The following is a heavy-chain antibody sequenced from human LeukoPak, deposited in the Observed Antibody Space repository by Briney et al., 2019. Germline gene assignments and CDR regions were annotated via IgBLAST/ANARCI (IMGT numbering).Heavy chain of an antibody. V-gene: IGHV3-48*03. CDR3: AKRYNSEYLAPVQN. CDR1: GFTFSNFD. Sequence: QPGGSLRLSCAASGFTFSNFDMNWVRQAPGKGLEWVSYISSTANTIYYADSVKGRFTISRDNAKNSLYLQMNSLRAEDTAVYYCAKRYNSEYLAPVQNWGQGTLVTVSS. D-gene: IGHD1-1*01. CDR2: ISSTANTI. J-gene: IGHJ4*02.